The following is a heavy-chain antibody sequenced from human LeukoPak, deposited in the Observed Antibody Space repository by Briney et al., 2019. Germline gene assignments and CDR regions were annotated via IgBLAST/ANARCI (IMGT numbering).Heavy chain of an antibody. V-gene: IGHV4-39*07. CDR1: GDSIISNIYW. CDR2: TFYTGRT. Sequence: PSETLSLTCTVSGDSIISNIYWWDWVRLPPGKGLEWIGATFYTGRTFYSPSLKSRVTISVDTSKNQFSLKLSSVTAADTAVYYCARLRAQYSSSFWAFDIWGQGTMVTVSS. CDR3: ARLRAQYSSSFWAFDI. D-gene: IGHD6-6*01. J-gene: IGHJ3*02.